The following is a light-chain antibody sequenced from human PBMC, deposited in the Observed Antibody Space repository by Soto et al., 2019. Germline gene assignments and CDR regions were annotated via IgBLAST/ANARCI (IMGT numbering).Light chain of an antibody. CDR2: YDN. V-gene: IGLV1-36*01. Sequence: QSVLTQPPSVSEASRHGVTISCSGSSSNIGNNAVNWYQQLPGRAPILLMFYDNLLPSGVSDRFSGSKSDTSASLAISGLQSEDEADYYCAEWDDSLNGYVFGTGTKVTVL. CDR3: AEWDDSLNGYV. CDR1: SSNIGNNA. J-gene: IGLJ1*01.